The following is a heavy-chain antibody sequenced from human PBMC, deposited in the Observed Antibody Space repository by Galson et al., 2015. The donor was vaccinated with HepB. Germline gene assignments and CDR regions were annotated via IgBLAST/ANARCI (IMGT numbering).Heavy chain of an antibody. CDR3: ATVPLRYSSTYYFDY. CDR2: IYSGGST. CDR1: GFTFSSNY. Sequence: SLRLSCAASGFTFSSNYMSWVRQAPGKGLEWVSGIYSGGSTYYADSVKGRFTISRDNSKNTLYLQMNSLRAEDTAVYYCATVPLRYSSTYYFDYWGQGTLVTVSS. J-gene: IGHJ4*02. V-gene: IGHV3-66*01. D-gene: IGHD6-19*01.